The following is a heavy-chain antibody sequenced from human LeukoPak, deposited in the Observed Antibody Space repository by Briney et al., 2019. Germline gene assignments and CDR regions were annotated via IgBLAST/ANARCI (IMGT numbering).Heavy chain of an antibody. CDR3: ARVSAAHGAFDI. CDR1: GGSISSYY. Sequence: PSETLSLTCTVSGGSISSYYWSWIRQPPGKGLGWIGYIYYSGSTNYNPSLKSRVTISVDTSKNQFSLKLSSVTAADTAVYYCARVSAAHGAFDIWGQGTMVTVSS. D-gene: IGHD6-25*01. V-gene: IGHV4-59*01. J-gene: IGHJ3*02. CDR2: IYYSGST.